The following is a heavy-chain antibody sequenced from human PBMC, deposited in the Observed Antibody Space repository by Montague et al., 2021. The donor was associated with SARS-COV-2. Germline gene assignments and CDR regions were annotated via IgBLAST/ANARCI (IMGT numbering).Heavy chain of an antibody. CDR2: IYHTRTT. V-gene: IGHV4-4*02. D-gene: IGHD1-26*01. CDR1: GDSISPDNW. Sequence: SETLSLTRVVSGDSISPDNWCTWLRLPPGKVLWCVGVIYHTRTTKYTPSLKSRVSMSVAKSCNQFSLLLSSVTAAATAIYYCARRGSGRSDLAYWGQGTLVTVSS. CDR3: ARRGSGRSDLAY. J-gene: IGHJ4*02.